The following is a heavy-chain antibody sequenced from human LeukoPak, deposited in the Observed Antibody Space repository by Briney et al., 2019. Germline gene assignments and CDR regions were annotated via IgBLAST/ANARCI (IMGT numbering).Heavy chain of an antibody. D-gene: IGHD3-22*01. CDR3: ASKPQKYYYDSSGPSWDY. CDR2: IYYSGST. CDR1: GGSISSYY. V-gene: IGHV4-39*01. J-gene: IGHJ4*02. Sequence: SETLSLTCTVSGGSISSYYWGWIRQPPGKGLEWIGSIYYSGSTYYNPSLKSRVTISVDTSKNQFSLKLSSVTAADTAVYYCASKPQKYYYDSSGPSWDYWGQGTLVTVSS.